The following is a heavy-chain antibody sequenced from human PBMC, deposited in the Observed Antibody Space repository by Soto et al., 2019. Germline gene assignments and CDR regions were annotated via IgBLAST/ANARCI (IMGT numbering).Heavy chain of an antibody. CDR1: GGSIGSYY. Sequence: SETLSLTCTVSGGSIGSYYWSWIRQPPGKGLEWIGYIYYSGSTNYNPSLKSRVTISVDTSKNQFSLKLNSVTAADTAVYYCARDVIGHDNYETIGYYFDHWGPGTLVTVSS. V-gene: IGHV4-59*01. CDR2: IYYSGST. CDR3: ARDVIGHDNYETIGYYFDH. D-gene: IGHD3-16*01. J-gene: IGHJ4*02.